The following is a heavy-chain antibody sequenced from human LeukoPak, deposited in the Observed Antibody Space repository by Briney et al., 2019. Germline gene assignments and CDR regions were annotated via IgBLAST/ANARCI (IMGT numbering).Heavy chain of an antibody. D-gene: IGHD6-13*01. Sequence: ASVKVSCKASGYTFAGYYMHWVRQAPGQGLEWMGWINPNSGGTNYAQKFQGRVTMTRDTSISTAYMELSRLRSDDTAVYYCARVGSSSWSDYYYMDVWGKGTTVTVSS. CDR2: INPNSGGT. V-gene: IGHV1-2*02. CDR1: GYTFAGYY. CDR3: ARVGSSSWSDYYYMDV. J-gene: IGHJ6*03.